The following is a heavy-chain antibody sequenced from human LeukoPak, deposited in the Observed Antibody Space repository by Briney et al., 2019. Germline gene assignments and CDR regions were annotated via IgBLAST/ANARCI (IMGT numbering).Heavy chain of an antibody. Sequence: ASVKVSCKASGYTFTDFYIHWVRQAPGQGLEWMGWINRKTGGTNYGQRFKGRVTLTRDTSTSTAYMELSRVRSYDTAVYYCAREVCVNGVCQRYFDFWGQGTPVTVSS. CDR2: INRKTGGT. D-gene: IGHD2-8*01. CDR3: AREVCVNGVCQRYFDF. CDR1: GYTFTDFY. J-gene: IGHJ4*02. V-gene: IGHV1-2*02.